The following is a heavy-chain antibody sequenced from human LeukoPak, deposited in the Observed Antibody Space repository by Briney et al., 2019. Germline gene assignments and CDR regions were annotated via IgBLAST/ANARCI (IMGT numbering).Heavy chain of an antibody. J-gene: IGHJ6*02. CDR3: ARQYSSSSKQLYYHYGMDV. V-gene: IGHV1-8*01. D-gene: IGHD6-6*01. CDR1: GYTFTSYD. Sequence: ASVKVSCKASGYTFTSYDINWVRQATGQGLEWMGWMNPNSGNTGYAQKFQGRVTMTRNTSISTAYMELSSLRSEDTAVYYSARQYSSSSKQLYYHYGMDVWGQGTTVTVFS. CDR2: MNPNSGNT.